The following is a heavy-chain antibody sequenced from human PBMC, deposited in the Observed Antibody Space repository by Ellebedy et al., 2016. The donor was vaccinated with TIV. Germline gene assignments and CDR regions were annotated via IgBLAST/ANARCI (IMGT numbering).Heavy chain of an antibody. D-gene: IGHD3-10*02. V-gene: IGHV1-18*04. CDR2: NSAVSGDT. J-gene: IGHJ4*02. CDR1: GYTFKIYG. CDR3: ARDGGDSYVWGSSDFDN. Sequence: AASVKVSCKASGYTFKIYGVSWVRQAPGQGLEWMGWNSAVSGDTKYAHKFQGRVSMTTDTSTSTAYMELRSLRSDDTAVYYCARDGGDSYVWGSSDFDNWGQGTLVTVSS.